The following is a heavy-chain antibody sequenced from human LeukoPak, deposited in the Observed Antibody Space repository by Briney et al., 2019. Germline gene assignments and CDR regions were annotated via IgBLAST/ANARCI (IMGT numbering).Heavy chain of an antibody. CDR3: AREAADYDILTGYYMLSHWFDP. J-gene: IGHJ5*02. D-gene: IGHD3-9*01. CDR2: INHSGST. CDR1: GGSFSGYY. Sequence: SETLSLTCAVYGGSFSGYYWSWIRQPPRKGLEWIGEINHSGSTNYNPSLKSRVTISVDTSKNQFSLKLSSVTAADTAVYYCAREAADYDILTGYYMLSHWFDPWGQGTLVTVSS. V-gene: IGHV4-34*01.